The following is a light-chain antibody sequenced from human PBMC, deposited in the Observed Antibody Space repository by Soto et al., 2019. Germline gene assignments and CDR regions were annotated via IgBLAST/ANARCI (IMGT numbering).Light chain of an antibody. CDR2: EVS. Sequence: QSVLTQPPSASGSPGQSVTISCTGTSSDVGGYDYVSWYKQHPGKAPKLMIYEVSKRPSGVPDRFSGSKSGNTAALTVSGLQAEDEADSYCSSYVGTTSYVFGTGTKVTVL. CDR3: SSYVGTTSYV. CDR1: SSDVGGYDY. V-gene: IGLV2-8*01. J-gene: IGLJ1*01.